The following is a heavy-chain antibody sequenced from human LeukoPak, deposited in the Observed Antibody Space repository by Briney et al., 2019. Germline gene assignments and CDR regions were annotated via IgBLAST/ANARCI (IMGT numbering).Heavy chain of an antibody. CDR2: IYYSGST. CDR3: ARGVRRDGYNPNFYFYGMDV. CDR1: GGPIRSYY. J-gene: IGHJ6*02. D-gene: IGHD5-24*01. V-gene: IGHV4-59*01. Sequence: SETLSLTCNVSGGPIRSYYWSWIRQPPGKGLEWIGYIYYSGSTNYNPSLKGRVTISLDTSKNHFSLKLSSVTAADTAVYFCARGVRRDGYNPNFYFYGMDVWGQGTTVTVSS.